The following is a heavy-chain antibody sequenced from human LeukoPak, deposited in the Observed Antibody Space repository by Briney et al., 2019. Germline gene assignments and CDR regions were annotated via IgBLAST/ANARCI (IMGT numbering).Heavy chain of an antibody. J-gene: IGHJ4*02. CDR2: ISSSGSTI. Sequence: PGGSLRLSCAASGFTFSSYEMNWVRQAPGKGLEWVSYISSSGSTIYYADSVKGRFTISRDNTKNSLYLQMNSLRAEDTAVYYCARDHVRSLDYWGQGTLVTVSS. V-gene: IGHV3-48*03. CDR1: GFTFSSYE. CDR3: ARDHVRSLDY.